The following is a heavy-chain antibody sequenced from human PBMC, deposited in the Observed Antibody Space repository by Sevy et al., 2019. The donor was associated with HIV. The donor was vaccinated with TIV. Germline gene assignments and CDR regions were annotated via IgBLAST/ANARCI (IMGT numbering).Heavy chain of an antibody. D-gene: IGHD2-15*01. Sequence: GESLKISCKGSGYSFTNYWIAWVRQMPGKGLEWMGIIYPGDSHTRYSPSFEGQVSISADKAINTSYLQGKSLMASDTATYYCATGCSDGSCYSAFDYWGQGTLVTVSS. J-gene: IGHJ4*02. CDR1: GYSFTNYW. CDR2: IYPGDSHT. V-gene: IGHV5-51*01. CDR3: ATGCSDGSCYSAFDY.